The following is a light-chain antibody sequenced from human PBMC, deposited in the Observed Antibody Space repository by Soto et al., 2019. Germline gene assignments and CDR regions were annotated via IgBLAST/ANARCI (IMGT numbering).Light chain of an antibody. V-gene: IGKV1-39*01. CDR2: ATS. CDR3: QQSDSTPYT. Sequence: DIQMTQSPSSLSASVGDTVTITCRASQSISKYVNWYQQKPGKAPKLLIFATSSLQSRVPSRFSGSGSGTDFTLTISSLLPEDFATYYCQQSDSTPYTFGQGTKLEIK. J-gene: IGKJ2*01. CDR1: QSISKY.